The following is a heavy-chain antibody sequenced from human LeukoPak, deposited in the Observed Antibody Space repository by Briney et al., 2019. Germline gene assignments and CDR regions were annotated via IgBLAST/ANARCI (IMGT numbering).Heavy chain of an antibody. V-gene: IGHV4-34*01. CDR2: INHSGST. CDR1: GGSFSGYY. D-gene: IGHD5-18*01. Sequence: SETLSLTCAVYGGSFSGYYWSWIRQPPGKGLEWIGEINHSGSTNCNPSLKSRVTISVDTSKNQFSLKLSSVTAADTAVYYCARGTGYSYGYADYWGQGTLVTVSS. CDR3: ARGTGYSYGYADY. J-gene: IGHJ4*02.